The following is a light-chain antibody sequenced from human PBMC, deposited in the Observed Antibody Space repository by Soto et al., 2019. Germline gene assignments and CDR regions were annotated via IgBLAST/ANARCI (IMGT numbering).Light chain of an antibody. J-gene: IGKJ3*01. Sequence: EFVLTQSPGTLSLSPGERATLYCRASQSVSSSYLAWYQQKPGQAPRLLIYGASSRATGIPDRFGGSGSGTDFTLTISRLEPEDFAVYYCQQYGSSPFTFGPGTKVDIK. CDR2: GAS. V-gene: IGKV3-20*01. CDR3: QQYGSSPFT. CDR1: QSVSSSY.